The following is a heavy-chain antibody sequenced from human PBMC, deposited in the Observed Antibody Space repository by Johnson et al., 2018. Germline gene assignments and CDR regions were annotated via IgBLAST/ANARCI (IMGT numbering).Heavy chain of an antibody. D-gene: IGHD2-15*01. J-gene: IGHJ6*03. CDR2: IKHSGST. Sequence: QVQLQQCGAGLLKXSETLSLXCAVYGGSFSGYYWSWIRQHPGKGLEWIGEIKHSGSTNHNPSLKSRVTISVDTSKYHCSLKLRSVTAADTAVYYCARGLGYCSGGSCYSDYYYMDVWGKGTTVTVSS. CDR3: ARGLGYCSGGSCYSDYYYMDV. V-gene: IGHV4-34*01. CDR1: GGSFSGYY.